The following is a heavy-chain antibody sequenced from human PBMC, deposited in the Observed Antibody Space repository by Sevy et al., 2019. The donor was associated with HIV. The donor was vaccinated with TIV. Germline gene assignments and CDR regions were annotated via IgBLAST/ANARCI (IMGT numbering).Heavy chain of an antibody. J-gene: IGHJ5*02. Sequence: GGSLRLSCAASGFTFSSYAMHWVRQAPGKGLEWVAVISYDGSNKYYADSVKGRSTISRDNSKNTLYLQVKSLRTEDTAVYYCARGQHDYAGNLRTGWFDPWGQGTLVTVSS. CDR2: ISYDGSNK. V-gene: IGHV3-30-3*01. CDR3: ARGQHDYAGNLRTGWFDP. D-gene: IGHD4-17*01. CDR1: GFTFSSYA.